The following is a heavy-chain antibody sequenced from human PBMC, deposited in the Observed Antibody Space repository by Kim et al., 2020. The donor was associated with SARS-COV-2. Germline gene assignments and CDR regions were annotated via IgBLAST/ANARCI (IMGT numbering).Heavy chain of an antibody. D-gene: IGHD6-13*01. CDR1: GFTFSSYS. Sequence: GGSLRLSCAASGFTFSSYSMNWVRQAPGKGLEWVSSISSSSYINYADSLKGRFTISRDNAKNSLYLQMNSLRAEDTAVYYCATLAAAGPTTYYYYGMDV. CDR2: ISSSSYI. V-gene: IGHV3-21*01. CDR3: ATLAAAGPTTYYYYGMDV. J-gene: IGHJ6*01.